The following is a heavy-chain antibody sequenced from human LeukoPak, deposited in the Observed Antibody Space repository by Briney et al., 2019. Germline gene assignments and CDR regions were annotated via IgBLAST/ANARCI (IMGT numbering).Heavy chain of an antibody. D-gene: IGHD5-18*01. CDR1: GFDFDAHS. Sequence: GGSLRLSCSASGFDFDAHSMSWVRQVPGKGLEWVATIGNTETFYADSVTGRFTISRDNSKNTVNLQMNRLRVEDTAIYYCAKDWIQFNRVFDCFDSWGQGTLVTVSS. CDR3: AKDWIQFNRVFDCFDS. V-gene: IGHV3-23*01. J-gene: IGHJ4*02. CDR2: IGNTET.